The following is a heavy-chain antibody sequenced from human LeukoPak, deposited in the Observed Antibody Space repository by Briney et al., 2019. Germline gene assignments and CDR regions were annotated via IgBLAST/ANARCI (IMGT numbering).Heavy chain of an antibody. CDR2: ISAYNGNT. Sequence: ASVKVSCKASGYTFTSYGISWVRQASGQGLEWMGWISAYNGNTNYAQKLQGRVTMTTDTSTGTAYMELRSLRSDDTAVYYCAREGTYYYDSSGYYEALDYWGQGTLVTVSS. D-gene: IGHD3-22*01. V-gene: IGHV1-18*01. CDR3: AREGTYYYDSSGYYEALDY. CDR1: GYTFTSYG. J-gene: IGHJ4*02.